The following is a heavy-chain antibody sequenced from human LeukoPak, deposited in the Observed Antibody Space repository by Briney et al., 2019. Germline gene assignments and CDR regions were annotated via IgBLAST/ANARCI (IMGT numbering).Heavy chain of an antibody. CDR1: GFTFSSYE. V-gene: IGHV3-48*03. CDR3: ARVSTMVRRGMDV. Sequence: GGSLRLSCAVFGFTFSSYEMNWVRQAPGKGLERVSYIISSAYNVDYADSVKGRYTISRDNANNSLYPQMNSLRAEDTAVYYCARVSTMVRRGMDVWGQGTTVTVSS. J-gene: IGHJ6*02. D-gene: IGHD3-10*01. CDR2: IISSAYNV.